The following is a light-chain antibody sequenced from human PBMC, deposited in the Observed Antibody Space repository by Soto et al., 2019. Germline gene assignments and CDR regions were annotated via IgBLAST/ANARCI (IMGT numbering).Light chain of an antibody. CDR2: GAS. CDR1: QSVTSNY. CDR3: QQYGDSPQT. J-gene: IGKJ1*01. V-gene: IGKV3-20*01. Sequence: EIVLTQSPATLSLSTGERATLSCRASQSVTSNYLAWYQQKPGQAPRLLIYGASSRATAIPDRFSGSGSGTDFTLTISRLEPEDLAVYHCQQYGDSPQTFGQGTKVEIK.